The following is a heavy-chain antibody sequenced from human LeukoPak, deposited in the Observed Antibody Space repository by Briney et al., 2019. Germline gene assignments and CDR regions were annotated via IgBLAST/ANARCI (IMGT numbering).Heavy chain of an antibody. CDR3: ARDAPLRYFDWLGDYYYGMDV. J-gene: IGHJ6*02. V-gene: IGHV3-30*03. Sequence: PGGSLRLSCAASGFTFSSYGMHWVRQAPGXXXXXXXXXXXXXXKKYYAEFVKGRFTISRDNSKNTLYVELNSLRAEDTAVYYCARDAPLRYFDWLGDYYYGMDVWGQGTTVTVSS. D-gene: IGHD3-9*01. CDR2: XXXXXXKK. CDR1: GFTFSSYG.